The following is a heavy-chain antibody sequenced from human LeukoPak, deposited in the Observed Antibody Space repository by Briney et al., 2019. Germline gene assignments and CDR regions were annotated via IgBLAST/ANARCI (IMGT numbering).Heavy chain of an antibody. CDR3: AIYLGARRMEWAQDGDY. CDR1: GYTFTSYD. CDR2: MNPNSGST. V-gene: IGHV1-8*03. D-gene: IGHD3-3*01. J-gene: IGHJ4*02. Sequence: ASVKVSCKASGYTFTSYDMNWVRQATGQGLEWMGWMNPNSGSTSYAQKFQGRVTITRDTSISTAYMELSRLRSEDTAVYYCAIYLGARRMEWAQDGDYWGQGTLVTVSS.